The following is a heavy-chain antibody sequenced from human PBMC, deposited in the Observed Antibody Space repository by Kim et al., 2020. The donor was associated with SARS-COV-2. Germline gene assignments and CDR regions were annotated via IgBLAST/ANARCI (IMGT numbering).Heavy chain of an antibody. CDR3: VKTGDLLLWFGDN. CDR1: GFTFSSYA. J-gene: IGHJ4*02. D-gene: IGHD3-10*01. CDR2: ISSNGGST. V-gene: IGHV3-64D*06. Sequence: GGSLRLSFSASGFTFSSYAMHWVRQAPGKGLEYVSAISSNGGSTYYADSVKGRFTISRDNSKNTLYLQMSSLRAEDTAVYYCVKTGDLLLWFGDNWGQGTLVTVSS.